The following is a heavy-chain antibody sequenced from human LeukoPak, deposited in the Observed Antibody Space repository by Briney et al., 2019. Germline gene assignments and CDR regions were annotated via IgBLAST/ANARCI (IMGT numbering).Heavy chain of an antibody. J-gene: IGHJ4*02. CDR2: ISNDGSTK. CDR1: GFTFNKYG. Sequence: PGRSLRLSCAASGFTFNKYGMHWVRQAPGKGLEWVAGISNDGSTKDYADSVKGRFTISRDSSKKSMFLQMNSLRAEDTAVYYCAKAAYCTSTSCHFSGYAQRPLDSWGQGTLVTVSS. D-gene: IGHD2-2*01. CDR3: AKAAYCTSTSCHFSGYAQRPLDS. V-gene: IGHV3-30*18.